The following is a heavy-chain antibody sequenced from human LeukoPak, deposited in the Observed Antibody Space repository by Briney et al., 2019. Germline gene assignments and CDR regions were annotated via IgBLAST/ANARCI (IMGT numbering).Heavy chain of an antibody. D-gene: IGHD3-22*01. CDR2: INPNSGGT. CDR3: ARARYYYDSSGYYQLGY. J-gene: IGHJ4*02. CDR1: GYTFTGYY. V-gene: IGHV1-2*02. Sequence: ASVKVSCKASGYTFTGYYTHWVRQAPGQGLEWMGWINPNSGGTNYAQKFQGRVTMTRDTSISTAYMELSRLRSDDTAVYYCARARYYYDSSGYYQLGYWGQGTLVTVSS.